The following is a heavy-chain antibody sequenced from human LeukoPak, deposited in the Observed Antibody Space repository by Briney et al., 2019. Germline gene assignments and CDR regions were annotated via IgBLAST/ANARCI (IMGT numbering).Heavy chain of an antibody. V-gene: IGHV4-39*01. Sequence: PSETLSLTCTVSGGSISSSSYYWGWIRQPPGKGLEWIGSIYYSGSTYYNPSLKSRVTISVDTSKNQFSLKLSSVTAADTAVYYCARQTRGLPYAFDIWGQGTMVTVSS. CDR1: GGSISSSSYY. CDR2: IYYSGST. CDR3: ARQTRGLPYAFDI. J-gene: IGHJ3*02.